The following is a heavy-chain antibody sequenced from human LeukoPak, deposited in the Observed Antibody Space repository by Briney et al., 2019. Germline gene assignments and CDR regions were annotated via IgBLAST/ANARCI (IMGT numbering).Heavy chain of an antibody. J-gene: IGHJ1*01. CDR1: GFTFSTYS. CDR2: ISGSRNTI. V-gene: IGHV3-48*02. CDR3: ARDFSVGQS. Sequence: PGGSLRLSCAASGFTFSTYSMNWVRQAPGKGLEWISYISGSRNTIYYADSVKGRFTISRDNAKNSLYLQMISLRDEDTAVYYCARDFSVGQSWGQGTLVTVSS. D-gene: IGHD1-26*01.